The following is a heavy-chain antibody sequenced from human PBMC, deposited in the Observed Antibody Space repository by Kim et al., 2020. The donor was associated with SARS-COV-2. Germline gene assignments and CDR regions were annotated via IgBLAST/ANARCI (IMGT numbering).Heavy chain of an antibody. CDR1: GFTFSSYA. CDR2: ISGSGGST. CDR3: AKREGRVSWYADAIYYYGMDV. J-gene: IGHJ6*02. Sequence: GGSLRLSCAASGFTFSSYAMSWVRQAPGKGLEWVSAISGSGGSTYYADSVKGRFTISRDNSKNTLYLQMNSLRAEDTAVYYCAKREGRVSWYADAIYYYGMDVWGQGTTVTVSS. D-gene: IGHD6-13*01. V-gene: IGHV3-23*01.